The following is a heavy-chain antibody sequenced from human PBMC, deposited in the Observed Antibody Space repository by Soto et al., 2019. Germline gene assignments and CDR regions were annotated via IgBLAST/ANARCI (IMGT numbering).Heavy chain of an antibody. Sequence: ASVKVSCKASGYTFTSYDINWVRQATGQGLEWMGWMNPNSGNTGYAQKFQGRVTMTRNTSISTAYMELSSLRSEDTAVYYCARGSGYYYYYDMDVWGQGATVTVSS. CDR1: GYTFTSYD. CDR2: MNPNSGNT. J-gene: IGHJ6*02. V-gene: IGHV1-8*01. D-gene: IGHD6-19*01. CDR3: ARGSGYYYYYDMDV.